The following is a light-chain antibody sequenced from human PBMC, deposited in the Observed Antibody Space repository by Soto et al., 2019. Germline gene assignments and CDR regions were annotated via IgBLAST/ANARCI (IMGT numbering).Light chain of an antibody. Sequence: EIVLTQSPGTLSLSPGERATLSCRASRSVGSDLAWYQQKPGQAPRLLIYDTSNRATGVPARFSGSGSGTDFTLTISSLEPEDFAVYYCQQRANFLTFGGGTKVEIK. CDR2: DTS. V-gene: IGKV3-11*01. CDR1: RSVGSD. J-gene: IGKJ4*01. CDR3: QQRANFLT.